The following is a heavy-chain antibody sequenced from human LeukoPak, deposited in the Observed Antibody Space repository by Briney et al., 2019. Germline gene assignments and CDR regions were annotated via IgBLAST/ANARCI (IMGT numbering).Heavy chain of an antibody. Sequence: SVKVSCKASGYTFTGYYMNWVRQAPGQGLEWMGWINPNSGGTNYAQKFQGRVTMTRDTSISTAYMELSRLRSDDTAVYYCARSGRLGTGAEFDYWGQGTLVTVSS. CDR1: GYTFTGYY. CDR3: ARSGRLGTGAEFDY. J-gene: IGHJ4*02. D-gene: IGHD1-26*01. CDR2: INPNSGGT. V-gene: IGHV1-2*02.